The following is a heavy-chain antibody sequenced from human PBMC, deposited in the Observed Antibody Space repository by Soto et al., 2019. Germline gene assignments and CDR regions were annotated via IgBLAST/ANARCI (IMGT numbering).Heavy chain of an antibody. D-gene: IGHD3-3*01. V-gene: IGHV1-69*13. Sequence: SSVKVSCKASGGTFSSYAISWVRQAPGQGLEWMGGIIPIFGTANYAQKVQGRVTITADESTSTAYMELSSLRSEDTAVYYCARVAREDYDFWSGYSSYYYGMDVWGQGTTVTVYS. J-gene: IGHJ6*02. CDR3: ARVAREDYDFWSGYSSYYYGMDV. CDR2: IIPIFGTA. CDR1: GGTFSSYA.